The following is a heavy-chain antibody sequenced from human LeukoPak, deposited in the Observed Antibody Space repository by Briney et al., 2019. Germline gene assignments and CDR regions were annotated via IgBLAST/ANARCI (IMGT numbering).Heavy chain of an antibody. D-gene: IGHD3-22*01. CDR2: ISDSGDRT. J-gene: IGHJ3*02. Sequence: PGASLRLSCTASGFTFSSYAMSWVRQAPGKGLEWVSGISDSGDRTYYADSVKGRFTISRDNSKNTLYLQMNSLRAEDTAVYYCAKDRGITMVVVVTRLDAFDIWGQGTMVTVSS. CDR1: GFTFSSYA. V-gene: IGHV3-23*01. CDR3: AKDRGITMVVVVTRLDAFDI.